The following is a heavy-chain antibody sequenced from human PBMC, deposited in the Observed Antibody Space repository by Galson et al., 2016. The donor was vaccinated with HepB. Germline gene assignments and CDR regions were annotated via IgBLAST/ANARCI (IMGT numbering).Heavy chain of an antibody. J-gene: IGHJ3*02. CDR3: ARVGGTYLDTFDI. CDR2: ISANNNNT. V-gene: IGHV1-18*01. Sequence: SVKVSCKASGYTFTNYGITWVRQAPGQGLEWMGWISANNNNTIYAQRLQGRVTMTGDTSIKTAYMEMNRLTSDDTAVYYCARVGGTYLDTFDIWGQGTMVTVSS. CDR1: GYTFTNYG. D-gene: IGHD3/OR15-3a*01.